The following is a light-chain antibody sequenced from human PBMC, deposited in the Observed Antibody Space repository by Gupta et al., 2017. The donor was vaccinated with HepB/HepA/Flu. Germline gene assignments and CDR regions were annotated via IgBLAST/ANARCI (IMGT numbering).Light chain of an antibody. Sequence: LVLTQSPRTLSFSPGETPTVSCRDSQSVGSLAWYQQKPGQAPRLLIHGTSSRATGLPDRFSGSGSGTEFALTISRLEPEDFAVYYCQQDDSSPKTFGQGTKVEIE. J-gene: IGKJ1*01. CDR2: GTS. V-gene: IGKV3-20*01. CDR3: QQDDSSPKT. CDR1: QSVGS.